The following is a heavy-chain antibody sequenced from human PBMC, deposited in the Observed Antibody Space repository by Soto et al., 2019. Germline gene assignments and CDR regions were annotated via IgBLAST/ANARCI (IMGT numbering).Heavy chain of an antibody. CDR1: GFTFSSYG. J-gene: IGHJ6*02. Sequence: LRLSCAASGFTFSSYGMNWVRQAPGKGLEWLSYISSSSSTIYYADSVEGRFTISRDNAKNSLYLQMNSLRDEDTAVYYCARDEITILGRHYYGMGVWGQGTTVTVSS. V-gene: IGHV3-48*02. CDR3: ARDEITILGRHYYGMGV. CDR2: ISSSSSTI. D-gene: IGHD3-3*01.